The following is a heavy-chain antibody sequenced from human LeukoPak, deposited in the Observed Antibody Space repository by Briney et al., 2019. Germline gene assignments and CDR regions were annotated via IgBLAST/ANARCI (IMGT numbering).Heavy chain of an antibody. Sequence: TFTSYXXXWVRQAXGQGLXWMGLINPSGGTTSYEQKFQGRVNITRETSTSTVCMEVRRLRDEDTAVYYCARDGGSDAFDIWGQGTMVTVSS. CDR2: INPSGGTT. CDR3: ARDGGSDAFDI. J-gene: IGHJ3*02. CDR1: TFTSYX. V-gene: IGHV1-46*01.